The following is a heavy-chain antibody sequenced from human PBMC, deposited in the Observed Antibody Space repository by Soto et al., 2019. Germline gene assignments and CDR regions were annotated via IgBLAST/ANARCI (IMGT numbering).Heavy chain of an antibody. D-gene: IGHD3-3*01. J-gene: IGHJ3*02. Sequence: GGSLRLSCAASGIIFSSYAMSWVRQAPGKGLEWVSAISGSGGSTYYADSVQGRFTISRDNSKKTLYLQMESLRVEDTAIYYCAKDAYYDFWSGPAGAFDIWGQGTMVTVSS. CDR3: AKDAYYDFWSGPAGAFDI. CDR2: ISGSGGST. V-gene: IGHV3-23*01. CDR1: GIIFSSYA.